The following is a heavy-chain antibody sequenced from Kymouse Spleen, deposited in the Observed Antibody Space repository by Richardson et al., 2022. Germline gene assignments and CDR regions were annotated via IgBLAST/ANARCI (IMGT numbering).Heavy chain of an antibody. CDR3: ARRVRYFDWLTPFDY. D-gene: IGHD3-9*01. CDR1: GGSFSGYY. Sequence: QVQLQQWGAGLLKPSETLSLTCAVYGGSFSGYYWSWIRQPPGKGLEWIGEINHSGSTNYNPSLKSRVTISVDTSKNQFSLKLSSVTAADTAVYYCARRVRYFDWLTPFDYWGQGTLVTVSS. CDR2: INHSGST. V-gene: IGHV4-34*01. J-gene: IGHJ4*02.